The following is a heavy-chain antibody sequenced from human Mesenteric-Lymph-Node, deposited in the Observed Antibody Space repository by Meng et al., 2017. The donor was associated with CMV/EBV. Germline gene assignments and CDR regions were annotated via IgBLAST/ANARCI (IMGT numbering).Heavy chain of an antibody. D-gene: IGHD1-26*01. Sequence: GESLKISCAASGFTFSSYSMNWVRQAPGKGLEWVSSIISSGNYIYYADSVKGRFTISRDNAKNSLYLQMSSLRAEDTAVYYCARDRWELLGLFDYWGQGALVTVSS. J-gene: IGHJ4*02. CDR2: IISSGNYI. CDR1: GFTFSSYS. V-gene: IGHV3-21*01. CDR3: ARDRWELLGLFDY.